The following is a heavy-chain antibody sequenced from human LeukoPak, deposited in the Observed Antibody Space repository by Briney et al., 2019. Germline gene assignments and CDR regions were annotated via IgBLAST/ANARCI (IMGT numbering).Heavy chain of an antibody. CDR3: ARPASRGVGRYFDL. D-gene: IGHD3-10*01. V-gene: IGHV3-23*01. Sequence: GGSLRLSCAASGFTFSNYAMSRVRQAPGKGLEWVSALSGSGDNTYYADSVKGRFTISRDNSKNTLYLQMNSLRVEDTALYYCARPASRGVGRYFDLWGRGTLVTVSS. J-gene: IGHJ2*01. CDR2: LSGSGDNT. CDR1: GFTFSNYA.